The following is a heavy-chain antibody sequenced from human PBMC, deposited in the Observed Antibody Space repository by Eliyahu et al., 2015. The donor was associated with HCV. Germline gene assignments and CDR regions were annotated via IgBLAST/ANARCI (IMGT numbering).Heavy chain of an antibody. CDR3: TREGPGMDRKDFDY. CDR1: GFXFGDFS. Sequence: EVHLMESGGGLVKPGGSLRLXCSASGFXFGDFSMNWVRQTPGKGPEWVAAISRDSXYIYYAXSVRGRFFVSRDNSQSSVYLQMSSLRDDDTAVYYCTREGPGMDRKDFDYWGQGTSVTVSS. D-gene: IGHD1-14*01. CDR2: ISRDSXYI. J-gene: IGHJ4*02. V-gene: IGHV3-21*06.